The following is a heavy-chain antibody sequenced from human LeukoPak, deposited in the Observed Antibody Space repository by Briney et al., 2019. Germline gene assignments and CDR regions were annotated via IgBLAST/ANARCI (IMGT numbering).Heavy chain of an antibody. Sequence: SETLSLTCTVSGGSISSSNFYWGWIRQPPGKRLEWIGSIYYSGSTYYNPSLKSRVTISVDTSKNQFSPKLSSVTAADTAVYYCARRGLLWFGELRYWGQGTLVTVSS. V-gene: IGHV4-39*07. J-gene: IGHJ4*02. CDR3: ARRGLLWFGELRY. CDR2: IYYSGST. CDR1: GGSISSSNFY. D-gene: IGHD3-10*01.